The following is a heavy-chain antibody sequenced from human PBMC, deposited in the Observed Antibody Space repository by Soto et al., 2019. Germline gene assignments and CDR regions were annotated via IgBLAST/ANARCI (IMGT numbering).Heavy chain of an antibody. Sequence: GGSLRLSCAASGFTFSSYWMSWVRQAPGKGLEWVANIKQDGSEKYYVDSVKGRFTISRDNAKNSLYLQMNSLRAEDTAVYYCARDHGYCSSTSCLRRVPFDPWGQGTLVTVSS. J-gene: IGHJ5*02. CDR1: GFTFSSYW. CDR3: ARDHGYCSSTSCLRRVPFDP. D-gene: IGHD2-2*03. V-gene: IGHV3-7*01. CDR2: IKQDGSEK.